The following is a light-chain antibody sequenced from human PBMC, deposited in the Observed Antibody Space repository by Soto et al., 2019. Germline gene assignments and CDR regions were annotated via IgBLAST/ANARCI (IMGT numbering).Light chain of an antibody. CDR3: QHIYSIPIT. Sequence: DIQMTQSPSSLSASVGDRVTITCRASQSISSYLNWYQQKPGKAPKLLIYDASSLESGVPSRFSGSVSGTEITLTISSLQPEDSATYYCQHIYSIPITFGQGTRLEIK. CDR2: DAS. CDR1: QSISSY. V-gene: IGKV1-39*01. J-gene: IGKJ5*01.